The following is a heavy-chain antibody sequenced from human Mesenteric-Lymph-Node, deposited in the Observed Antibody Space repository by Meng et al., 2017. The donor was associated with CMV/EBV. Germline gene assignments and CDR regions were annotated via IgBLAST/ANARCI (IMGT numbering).Heavy chain of an antibody. CDR1: GFTFGTKW. CDR2: IIEEENTE. D-gene: IGHD3-16*01. Sequence: LSCDAAGFTFGTKWRLGAPQAPGKGLRWVSHIIEEENTENYADSVKGRFTISRDNAKNTLYLQMNSLRDEDTAVYYCARGVGGFDHWGQGTLVTVSS. V-gene: IGHV3-74*01. J-gene: IGHJ4*02. CDR3: ARGVGGFDH.